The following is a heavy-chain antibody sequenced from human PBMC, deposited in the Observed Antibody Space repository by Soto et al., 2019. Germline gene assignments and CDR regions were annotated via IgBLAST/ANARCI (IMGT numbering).Heavy chain of an antibody. CDR1: GGTFSSFA. Sequence: ASVKVSCKSSGGTFSSFAFNWVRQAPGQGLEWIGGMIPIFGSANYAQRFQGRVTITADESTSTANMELNSLRAEDTAVYYCAREPFSGWRRRHIDYWGQGTLVTVSS. D-gene: IGHD6-19*01. CDR2: MIPIFGSA. V-gene: IGHV1-69*13. J-gene: IGHJ4*02. CDR3: AREPFSGWRRRHIDY.